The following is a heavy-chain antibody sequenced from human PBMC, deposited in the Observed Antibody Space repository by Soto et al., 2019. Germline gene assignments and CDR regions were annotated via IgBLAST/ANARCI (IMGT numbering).Heavy chain of an antibody. V-gene: IGHV1-69*06. CDR1: GGTFSSYA. CDR2: IIPIFGTA. CDR3: ARAPWVGATEYYFDY. D-gene: IGHD1-26*01. Sequence: GASVKVSCKASGGTFSSYAISWVRQAPGQGLEWMGGIIPIFGTANYAQKFQGRVTITADKSTSTAYMELSSLRSEDTAVYYCARAPWVGATEYYFDYWGQGTLVTVSS. J-gene: IGHJ4*02.